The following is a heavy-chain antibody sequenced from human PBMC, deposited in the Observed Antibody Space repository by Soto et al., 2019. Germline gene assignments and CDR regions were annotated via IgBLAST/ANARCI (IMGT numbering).Heavy chain of an antibody. V-gene: IGHV4-34*01. D-gene: IGHD6-13*01. CDR3: ARGHSSSLVYLFDP. J-gene: IGHJ5*02. CDR2: INHSGST. CDR1: GGSFSGYY. Sequence: SETLSLTCAVYGGSFSGYYWSWIRQPPGKGLEWIGEINHSGSTNYSPSLKSRVTISVDTSKNQFSLKLSSVTAADTAVYYCARGHSSSLVYLFDPSGRGTLVTVS.